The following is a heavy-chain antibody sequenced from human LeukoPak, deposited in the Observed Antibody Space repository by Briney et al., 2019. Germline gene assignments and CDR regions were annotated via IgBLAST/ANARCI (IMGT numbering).Heavy chain of an antibody. CDR1: GDTFTVYY. V-gene: IGHV1-2*02. CDR3: ARGLGGKLPPFDY. J-gene: IGHJ4*02. Sequence: ASVKVSCKASGDTFTVYYIHWVRQAPGQGLEWMGWINPNSGGTNSAQKFQGRVSMTRDTSISTAYMELSRLRFDDTAVYYCARGLGGKLPPFDYWGQGTLVTVSS. D-gene: IGHD7-27*01. CDR2: INPNSGGT.